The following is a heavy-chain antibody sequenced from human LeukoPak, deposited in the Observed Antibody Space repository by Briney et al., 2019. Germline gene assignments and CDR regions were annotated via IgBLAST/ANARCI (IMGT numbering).Heavy chain of an antibody. D-gene: IGHD6-13*01. CDR1: GGTFSSYA. CDR3: ARGSIAAAGRASQVSFDP. CDR2: IIPIFGTA. Sequence: SVKVSCKASGGTFSSYAISWVRQAPGQGLEWMGGIIPIFGTANYAQKFQGRVTITADESTSTAYMELSSLRSEDTAVYYCARGSIAAAGRASQVSFDPWGQGTLVTVSS. V-gene: IGHV1-69*13. J-gene: IGHJ5*02.